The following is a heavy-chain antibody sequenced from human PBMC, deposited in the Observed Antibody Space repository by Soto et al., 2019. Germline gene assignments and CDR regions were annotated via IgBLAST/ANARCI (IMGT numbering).Heavy chain of an antibody. D-gene: IGHD3-3*01. CDR3: ARVNLYDFWSGYLLEIPYGMDV. V-gene: IGHV1-2*02. Sequence: ASVKVSCKASGDTFTGYYMHWVRQAPGQGPEWMGWINPNSGGTNYAQKFQGRVTMTRDTSISTAYMELSRLRSDDTAVYYCARVNLYDFWSGYLLEIPYGMDVWGQGTTVTVSS. CDR1: GDTFTGYY. J-gene: IGHJ6*02. CDR2: INPNSGGT.